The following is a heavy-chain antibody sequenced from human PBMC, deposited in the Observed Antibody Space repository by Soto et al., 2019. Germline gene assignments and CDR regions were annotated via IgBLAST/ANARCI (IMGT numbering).Heavy chain of an antibody. Sequence: EVQLAESGGGLVEPGGSLSLSCAASGFTFSSYAMHWVRQAPGKGLEYVSALSSNGGSTYYANSVKGRFTISRDNSKNTLYFEMSSLRAEDMAVYCCARGYGDYDDAFEIWGQGTMVTV. CDR1: GFTFSSYA. D-gene: IGHD4-17*01. V-gene: IGHV3-64*01. CDR3: ARGYGDYDDAFEI. CDR2: LSSNGGST. J-gene: IGHJ3*02.